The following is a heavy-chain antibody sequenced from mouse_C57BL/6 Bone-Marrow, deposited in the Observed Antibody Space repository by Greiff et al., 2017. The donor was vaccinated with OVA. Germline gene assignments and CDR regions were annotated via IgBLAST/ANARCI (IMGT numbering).Heavy chain of an antibody. D-gene: IGHD2-1*01. Sequence: VQLQQSGAELARPGASVKLSCKASGYTFTSYGISWVKQRTGQGLEWIGEIYPRSGNTYYNEKFKGKATLTADKSSSTAYMELRSLTSEDSAVYFCARLGKRGDYFDYWGQGTTLTVSS. V-gene: IGHV1-81*01. CDR3: ARLGKRGDYFDY. J-gene: IGHJ2*01. CDR1: GYTFTSYG. CDR2: IYPRSGNT.